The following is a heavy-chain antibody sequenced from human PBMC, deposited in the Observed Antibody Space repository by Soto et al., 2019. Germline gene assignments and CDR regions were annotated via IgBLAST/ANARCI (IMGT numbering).Heavy chain of an antibody. CDR1: GYTFTSYY. J-gene: IGHJ4*02. CDR3: ARASPPGRWLQIRLFY. V-gene: IGHV1-46*01. CDR2: INPSGGST. Sequence: ASVKVSCKASGYTFTSYYMHWVRQAPGQGLEWMGIINPSGGSTSYAQKFQGRVTMTRDTSTSTVYMELSSLRSEDTAVYYCARASPPGRWLQIRLFYWGQGTLVTVSS. D-gene: IGHD5-12*01.